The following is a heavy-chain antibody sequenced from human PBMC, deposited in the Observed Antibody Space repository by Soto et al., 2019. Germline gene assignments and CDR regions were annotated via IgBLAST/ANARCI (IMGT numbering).Heavy chain of an antibody. V-gene: IGHV3-23*01. CDR2: ISASGGTP. Sequence: EVHLLASGGALVQPGGSLRISCAASEFTFRSYVMSWVRQAPGKGLEWVSSISASGGTPYYGDSVKGRFIISRDNSRDILYLQMHGLRADDTAVYFCAKGLYDNAGYYFSNWGQGTLVTVSS. D-gene: IGHD3-22*01. CDR1: EFTFRSYV. J-gene: IGHJ4*02. CDR3: AKGLYDNAGYYFSN.